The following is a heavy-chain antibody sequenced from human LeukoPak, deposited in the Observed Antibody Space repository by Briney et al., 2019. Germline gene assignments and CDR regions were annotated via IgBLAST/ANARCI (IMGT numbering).Heavy chain of an antibody. CDR2: IWYDGSNK. CDR1: GFIFKTYA. J-gene: IGHJ3*02. V-gene: IGHV3-30*02. Sequence: PGGSLRLSCAASGFIFKTYAMHWVRQAPGKGLEWVTMIWYDGSNKYYADSVKGRFTISRDSSKNMLYLQMNSLRVEDTAVYYCAKGFSSGPWDACDIWGQGTMVTVSS. CDR3: AKGFSSGPWDACDI. D-gene: IGHD3-22*01.